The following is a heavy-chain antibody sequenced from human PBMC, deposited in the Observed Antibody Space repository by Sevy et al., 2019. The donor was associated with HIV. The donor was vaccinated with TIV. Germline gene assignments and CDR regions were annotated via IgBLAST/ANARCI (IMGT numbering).Heavy chain of an antibody. Sequence: GGSLRLSCAASGFTFSSYGMHWVRQAPGKGLEWVAVISYDGSNKYYADSVKGRFTISRDNSKNTLYLQMNSLRAEDTAVYYCAKVRVRYSSGCHDYWGQGTLVTVAS. CDR3: AKVRVRYSSGCHDY. D-gene: IGHD6-19*01. V-gene: IGHV3-30*18. J-gene: IGHJ4*02. CDR1: GFTFSSYG. CDR2: ISYDGSNK.